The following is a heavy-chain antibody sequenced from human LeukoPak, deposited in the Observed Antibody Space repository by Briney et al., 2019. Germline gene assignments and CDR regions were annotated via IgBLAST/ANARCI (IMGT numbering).Heavy chain of an antibody. CDR3: AREATPSGWYFDY. D-gene: IGHD6-19*01. V-gene: IGHV4-39*02. CDR2: IYYSGST. Sequence: SETLSLTCTVSGGSISSSSYYWGWIRQPPGKGLEWIGSIYYSGSTYYNPSLKSRVTISVDTSKNQFSLKLSSVTAADTAVYYCAREATPSGWYFDYWGQGTLVTVSS. J-gene: IGHJ4*02. CDR1: GGSISSSSYY.